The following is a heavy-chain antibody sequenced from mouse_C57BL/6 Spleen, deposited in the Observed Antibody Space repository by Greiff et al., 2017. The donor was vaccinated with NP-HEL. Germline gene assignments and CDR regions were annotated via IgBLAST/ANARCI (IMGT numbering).Heavy chain of an antibody. D-gene: IGHD2-4*01. CDR1: GYAFSSSW. Sequence: LQESGPELVKPGASVKISCKASGYAFSSSWMNWVKQRPGKGLEWIGRIYPGDGDTNYNGKFKGKATLTADKSSSTAYMQLSSLTSEDSAVYFCARSQDYGGAMDYWGQGTSVTVSS. J-gene: IGHJ4*01. CDR3: ARSQDYGGAMDY. V-gene: IGHV1-82*01. CDR2: IYPGDGDT.